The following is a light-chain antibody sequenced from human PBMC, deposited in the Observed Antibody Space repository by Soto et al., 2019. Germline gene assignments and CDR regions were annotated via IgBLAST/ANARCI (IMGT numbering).Light chain of an antibody. CDR2: GAS. CDR1: QSVGSN. V-gene: IGKV3-15*01. CDR3: QQYNDWPPWT. J-gene: IGKJ1*01. Sequence: EIVMTPSPATLSVSPGERATLSCRASQSVGSNLAWYQQKRGQAPRLLIYGASTRATGIPARFSGSGSGTEFTLTISSLQSEDFAVYYCQQYNDWPPWTFGQGTKVDIK.